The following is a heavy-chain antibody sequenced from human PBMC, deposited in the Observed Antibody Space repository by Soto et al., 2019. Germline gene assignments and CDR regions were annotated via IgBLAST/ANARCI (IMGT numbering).Heavy chain of an antibody. CDR3: ARDSPQDSSGWTGWFAP. CDR2: INPSCGST. D-gene: IGHD6-19*01. V-gene: IGHV1-46*01. Sequence: ASVKVSCKASGYTFTSYYMHWVRQAPGQGLEWMGIINPSCGSTSYAQKFQGRVTMTRDKSTSTVYMELSSLRSEDTAVYYCARDSPQDSSGWTGWFAPWGQGTLVTVSS. CDR1: GYTFTSYY. J-gene: IGHJ5*02.